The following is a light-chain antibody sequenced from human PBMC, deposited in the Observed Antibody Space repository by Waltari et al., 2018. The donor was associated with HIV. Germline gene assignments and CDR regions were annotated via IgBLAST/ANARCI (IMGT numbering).Light chain of an antibody. CDR1: QSTSGW. CDR2: RAS. V-gene: IGKV1-5*03. J-gene: IGKJ1*01. CDR3: QQYNTNSPRT. Sequence: DIQMTQSPSTLSASVGDRVTIHCRPGQSTSGWSAWYQQKPGKAPKLLIYRASSLESGVPSRFSGSGSGSEFTLTISILQPDDFATYYCQQYNTNSPRTFGQGTKVEIK.